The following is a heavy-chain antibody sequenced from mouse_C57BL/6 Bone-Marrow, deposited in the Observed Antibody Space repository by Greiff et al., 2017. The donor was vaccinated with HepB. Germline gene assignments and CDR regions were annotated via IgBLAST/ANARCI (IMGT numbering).Heavy chain of an antibody. CDR3: ARHWDRTWFAY. CDR1: GYSFTGYY. J-gene: IGHJ3*01. Sequence: VQLQQPGPELVKPGASVKISCKASGYSFTGYYMNWVKQSPEKSLEWIGEINPSTGGTTYNQKFKAKATLTVDKSSSTAYMQLKSLTSEDSAVYYCARHWDRTWFAYWGQGTLVTVSA. CDR2: INPSTGGT. D-gene: IGHD4-1*01. V-gene: IGHV1-42*01.